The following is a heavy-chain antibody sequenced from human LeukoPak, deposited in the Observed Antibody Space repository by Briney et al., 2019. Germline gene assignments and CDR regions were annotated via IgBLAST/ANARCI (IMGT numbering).Heavy chain of an antibody. CDR2: INHSGST. D-gene: IGHD2-15*01. Sequence: SETLSLTCAVYGGSFSGYYWSWIRQPPGKGLEWSGEINHSGSTNYNPSLKSRVTISVDTSKNQFSLKLSSVTAADTAVYYCARMVFISWYYYYYGIDVWGQGTTVTVSS. CDR1: GGSFSGYY. CDR3: ARMVFISWYYYYYGIDV. V-gene: IGHV4-34*01. J-gene: IGHJ6*02.